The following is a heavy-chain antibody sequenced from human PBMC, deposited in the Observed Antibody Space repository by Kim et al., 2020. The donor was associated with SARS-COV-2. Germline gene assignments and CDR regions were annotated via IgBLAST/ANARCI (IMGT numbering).Heavy chain of an antibody. CDR1: GYSISSAFY. V-gene: IGHV4-38-2*02. CDR3: GSDQYYSSCYNY. CDR2: IDRGANI. D-gene: IGHD2-15*01. J-gene: IGHJ4*03. Sequence: SETLSLTCTVSGYSISSAFYSGWARPTPGKGQEWIGSIDRGANIYYHPFINRGAITLETTYNNQSLQLMTSATAADTAGYYWGSDQYYSSCYNYWGHGT.